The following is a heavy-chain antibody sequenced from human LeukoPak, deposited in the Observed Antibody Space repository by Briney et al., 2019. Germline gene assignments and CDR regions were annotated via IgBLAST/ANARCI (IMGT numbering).Heavy chain of an antibody. CDR3: ARGDHYDSRFGY. CDR2: IYYSGST. V-gene: IGHV4-59*01. D-gene: IGHD3-22*01. Sequence: PSETLSLTCTVSGGSISSYYWSWIRQPPGKGLEWIGYIYYSGSTNYNPSLKSRVTISVDTSKNQFSLKLSSVTAADTAVYYCARGDHYDSRFGYWGQGTLVTASS. J-gene: IGHJ4*02. CDR1: GGSISSYY.